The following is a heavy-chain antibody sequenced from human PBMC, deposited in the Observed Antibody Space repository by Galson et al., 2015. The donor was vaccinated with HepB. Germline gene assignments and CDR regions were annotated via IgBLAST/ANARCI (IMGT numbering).Heavy chain of an antibody. CDR1: GFTFNYHA. V-gene: IGHV3-23*01. CDR2: ISGSGSST. J-gene: IGHJ4*02. Sequence: SLRLSCAASGFTFNYHAMNWVRQAPGKGLEWVASISGSGSSTYYADSVKGRFTISRDNSLDTVDLQMDSLRVDDTAVYYCAKDYLPYYDRWGSYSDLYYFDSWSQGTLVTVSS. D-gene: IGHD3-22*01. CDR3: AKDYLPYYDRWGSYSDLYYFDS.